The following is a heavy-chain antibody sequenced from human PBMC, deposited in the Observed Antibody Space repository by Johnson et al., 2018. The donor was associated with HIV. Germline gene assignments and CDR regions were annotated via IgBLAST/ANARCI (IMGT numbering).Heavy chain of an antibody. CDR1: GFTFSSYG. CDR2: ISYDGSNK. Sequence: QVQLVESGGGVVQPGRSLRLSCAASGFTFSSYGMHWVRQAPGKGLEWVAVISYDGSNKYYADSVKGRFTISRDNSKNTLFLQMNSLRDEETALYYSARGGIEYNSPLGVGYAFDVWGQGTMVTVSS. J-gene: IGHJ3*01. CDR3: ARGGIEYNSPLGVGYAFDV. V-gene: IGHV3-30*03. D-gene: IGHD6-6*01.